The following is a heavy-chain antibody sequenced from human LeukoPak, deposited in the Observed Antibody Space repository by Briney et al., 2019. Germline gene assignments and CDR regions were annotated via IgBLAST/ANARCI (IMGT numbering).Heavy chain of an antibody. Sequence: GGSLRLSCGASGFTFSSYWMSWVRQAPGKGLEWVANIKQDGSEKYYVDSVKGRFTISRDNANNSLSLQVNSLRVEDTAVYYCAKPLMRDRWFGESWGQGTLVTVSS. J-gene: IGHJ5*02. CDR1: GFTFSSYW. D-gene: IGHD3-10*01. V-gene: IGHV3-7*01. CDR3: AKPLMRDRWFGES. CDR2: IKQDGSEK.